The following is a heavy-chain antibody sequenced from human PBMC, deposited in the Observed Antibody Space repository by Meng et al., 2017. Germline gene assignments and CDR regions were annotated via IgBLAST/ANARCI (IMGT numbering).Heavy chain of an antibody. CDR1: GYTFTGYY. CDR3: ARGGRVDTVTTFDY. J-gene: IGHJ4*02. V-gene: IGHV1-69*06. D-gene: IGHD4-17*01. CDR2: IIPIFGTA. Sequence: SVKVSCKASGYTFTGYYMHWVRQAPGQGLEWMGGIIPIFGTANYAQKFQGRVTITADKSTSTAYMELSSLRSEDTAVYYCARGGRVDTVTTFDYWGQGTLVTVSS.